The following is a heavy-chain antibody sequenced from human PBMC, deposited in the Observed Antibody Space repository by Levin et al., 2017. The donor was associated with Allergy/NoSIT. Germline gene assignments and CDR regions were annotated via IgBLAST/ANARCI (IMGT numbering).Heavy chain of an antibody. V-gene: IGHV4-59*01. Sequence: SETLSLTCTVSGGSIDTSYWSWIRQPPGKGLEWIGYIYYSGSTNYNPSLKSRVTISLDTSKNQFSLKLSSVTAADTAVYYCTRSRSYDVVDSGGQGTRVTVS. CDR1: GGSIDTSY. J-gene: IGHJ4*02. CDR2: IYYSGST. CDR3: TRSRSYDVVDS. D-gene: IGHD6-13*01.